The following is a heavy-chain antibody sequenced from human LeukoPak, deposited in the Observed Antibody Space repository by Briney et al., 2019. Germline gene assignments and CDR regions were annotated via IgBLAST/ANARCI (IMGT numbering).Heavy chain of an antibody. J-gene: IGHJ3*02. D-gene: IGHD4-23*01. CDR2: MDITERT. CDR1: GGSIRSGNYY. CDR3: ARALPGGAFDI. V-gene: IGHV4-61*02. Sequence: SETLPLTCTVSGGSIRSGNYYWSWIRQPAGKGLEWIGRMDITERTDYNPSLKSRVTILLDTPKNQFSLNLSSVTAADTAVYYCARALPGGAFDIWGQGTMVTVSS.